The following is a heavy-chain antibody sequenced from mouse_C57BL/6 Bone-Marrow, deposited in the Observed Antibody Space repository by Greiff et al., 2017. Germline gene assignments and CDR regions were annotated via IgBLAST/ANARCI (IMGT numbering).Heavy chain of an antibody. D-gene: IGHD4-1*01. CDR2: INPSSGYT. CDR1: GYTFTSYT. CDR3: ARLGHYAMDY. J-gene: IGHJ4*01. Sequence: QVQLQQSGAELARPGASVKMSCKASGYTFTSYTMHWVKQRPGQGLEWIGYINPSSGYTKYNQKFKDKATLTADKSSSTAYMQLSSLTSDDAAVYYCARLGHYAMDYWGQGTSVTVSS. V-gene: IGHV1-4*01.